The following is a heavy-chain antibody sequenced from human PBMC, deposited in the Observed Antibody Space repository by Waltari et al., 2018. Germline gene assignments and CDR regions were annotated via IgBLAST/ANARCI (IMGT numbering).Heavy chain of an antibody. D-gene: IGHD2-15*01. CDR1: GDRVPSYGAA. J-gene: IGHJ6*02. CDR3: ASGRYSAMDV. CDR2: AYYRSKWSN. V-gene: IGHV6-1*01. Sequence: QVQLQQSGPVLVKPSQTLSLTCAIPGDRVPSYGAAWNWIRQSPSRGLEWLGRAYYRSKWSNDYAVSVRSRITINPDTSKNQFSLQLNSVTPEDTAVYYCASGRYSAMDVWGQGTAVTVSS.